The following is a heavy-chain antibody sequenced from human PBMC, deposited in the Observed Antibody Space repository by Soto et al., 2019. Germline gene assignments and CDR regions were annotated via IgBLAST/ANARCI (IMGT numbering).Heavy chain of an antibody. Sequence: QVQLVQSGAEVKKPGASVKVSCKASGYTFTGYYMHWVRQAPGQGLEWMGWINPNSGGTNYAQKFQGRVTMTRDTSISTAYMELSRLRSDDTAVYYCARARTVVPAAIGYWFDPWGQGTLVTVSS. D-gene: IGHD2-2*01. CDR3: ARARTVVPAAIGYWFDP. J-gene: IGHJ5*02. V-gene: IGHV1-2*02. CDR2: INPNSGGT. CDR1: GYTFTGYY.